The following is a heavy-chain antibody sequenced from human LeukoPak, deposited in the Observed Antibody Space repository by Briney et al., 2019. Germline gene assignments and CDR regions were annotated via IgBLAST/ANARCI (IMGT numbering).Heavy chain of an antibody. J-gene: IGHJ4*02. CDR3: ARGPSSGWFDY. D-gene: IGHD6-19*01. V-gene: IGHV4-4*07. CDR2: IYISGST. Sequence: SGTLSLTCTVSGVCISSYYWSWIRQPPGKGLEWIGRIYISGSTNYNPSLKSRVTISVDKSKNQFTLKLSSVTAADTAVYYWARGPSSGWFDYWGQGTLVTVSS. CDR1: GVCISSYY.